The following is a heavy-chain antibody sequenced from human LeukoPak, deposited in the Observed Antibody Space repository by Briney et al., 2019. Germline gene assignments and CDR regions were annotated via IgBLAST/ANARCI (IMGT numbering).Heavy chain of an antibody. CDR1: GFTFSSYG. V-gene: IGHV3-21*01. D-gene: IGHD3-10*01. J-gene: IGHJ4*02. CDR2: ISSSSDYI. CDR3: ARETDHYGPGTYFIDN. Sequence: TGGSLRLSCAASGFTFSSYGMHWVRQAPGMGLEWVSSISSSSDYIYYADSVRGRFTISRDNVRKSVYLQMNSLRAEDTAVYYCARETDHYGPGTYFIDNWGQGTLVTVSS.